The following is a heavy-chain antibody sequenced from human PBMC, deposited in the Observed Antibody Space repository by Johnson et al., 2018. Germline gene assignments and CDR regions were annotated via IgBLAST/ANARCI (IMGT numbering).Heavy chain of an antibody. J-gene: IGHJ1*01. D-gene: IGHD3-22*01. CDR1: GSTFSSYA. Sequence: VQPVESGGGLVQPGGSXRLSCAASGSTFSSYAMSWVRQAPGKGLEWVSAISGGGDRTYYADSVKGRFTISRDNSKNTLYLQMDSLRAEDTAVYYCARGNRSAYYYLPPEYFQNWGHGTLVTVSS. V-gene: IGHV3-23*04. CDR3: ARGNRSAYYYLPPEYFQN. CDR2: ISGGGDRT.